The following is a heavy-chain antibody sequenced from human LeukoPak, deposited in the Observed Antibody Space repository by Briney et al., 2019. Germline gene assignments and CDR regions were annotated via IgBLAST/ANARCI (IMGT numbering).Heavy chain of an antibody. J-gene: IGHJ4*02. CDR3: ARDPKGVTPLDY. D-gene: IGHD3-10*01. Sequence: ASVKVSCKASGYTFTSYGFAWVRQAPGQGLEWMGWISALNGNTNYAQKFQGRVTMTTDTSTSTAYMELRSLTSDDTAMYYCARDPKGVTPLDYWGQGTLVTVSS. CDR2: ISALNGNT. CDR1: GYTFTSYG. V-gene: IGHV1-18*01.